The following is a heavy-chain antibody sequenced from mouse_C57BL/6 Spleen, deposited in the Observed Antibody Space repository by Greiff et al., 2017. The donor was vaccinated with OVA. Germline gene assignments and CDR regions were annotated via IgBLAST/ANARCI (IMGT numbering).Heavy chain of an antibody. CDR3: ARGNPYYYGSSSYFDY. CDR2: INPSNGGT. J-gene: IGHJ2*01. Sequence: QVQLQQPGTELVKPGASVKLSCKASGYTFTSYWMHWVKQRPGQGLEWIGNINPSNGGTNYNEKFKSKATLTVDKSSSTAYMQLSSLTSEDSAVYYWARGNPYYYGSSSYFDYWGQGTTLTVSS. V-gene: IGHV1-53*01. CDR1: GYTFTSYW. D-gene: IGHD1-1*01.